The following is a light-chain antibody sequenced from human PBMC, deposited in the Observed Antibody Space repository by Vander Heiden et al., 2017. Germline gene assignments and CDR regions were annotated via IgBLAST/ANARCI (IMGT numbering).Light chain of an antibody. V-gene: IGKV3-20*01. CDR3: QQYGSSPPT. Sequence: EIVFTQSPGTLSLSPGERATLSCRASQRVSSSYLAWYQQKPGQAPRLLIYGASSRATGIPDRFSGSGSGTDFTLTISRLEPEDFAVYYCQQYGSSPPTFGQGTKVEIK. CDR2: GAS. CDR1: QRVSSSY. J-gene: IGKJ1*01.